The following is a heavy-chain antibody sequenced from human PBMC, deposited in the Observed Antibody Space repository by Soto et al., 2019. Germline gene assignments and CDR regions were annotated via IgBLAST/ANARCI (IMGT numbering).Heavy chain of an antibody. CDR3: GKAPEQPRIDF. J-gene: IGHJ4*02. D-gene: IGHD6-13*01. CDR1: GFTLSTYS. Sequence: LRRAWPASGFTLSTYSMNWLRQAPGKGLEWVSSISSSSSYIYYADSVKGRFTISRDNAKNTLYLQMDTLRAEDTAFYYCGKAPEQPRIDFWGQGSLVTVSS. CDR2: ISSSSSYI. V-gene: IGHV3-21*01.